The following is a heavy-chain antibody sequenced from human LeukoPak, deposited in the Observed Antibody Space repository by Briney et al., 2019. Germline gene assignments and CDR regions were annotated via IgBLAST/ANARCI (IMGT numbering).Heavy chain of an antibody. CDR1: SGSISSYY. V-gene: IGHV4-59*01. CDR3: ASSDTALYYFDY. Sequence: PSETLSLTCTVSSGSISSYYWSWIRQPPGKGLEWIGYIYYSGSTDYNPSLKSRVTISIDTSRHQFSLKLSSVTAADTAVCYCASSDTALYYFDYWGQGTLVTVSS. D-gene: IGHD5-18*01. J-gene: IGHJ4*02. CDR2: IYYSGST.